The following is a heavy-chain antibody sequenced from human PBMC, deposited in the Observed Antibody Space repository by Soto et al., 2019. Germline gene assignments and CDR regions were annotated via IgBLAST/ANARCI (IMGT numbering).Heavy chain of an antibody. CDR2: IIPIFGTA. J-gene: IGHJ4*02. CDR3: ARDGKRIAAAGYFDY. D-gene: IGHD6-13*01. CDR1: GCTFSSYA. V-gene: IGHV1-69*06. Sequence: QVQLVQSGAEVKKPGSSVKVSCKASGCTFSSYAISWVRQAPGQGLEWMGGIIPIFGTANYAQKFQGRVTITADKSTSTAYMELSSLRSEDTAVYYCARDGKRIAAAGYFDYWGPGTLVTVSS.